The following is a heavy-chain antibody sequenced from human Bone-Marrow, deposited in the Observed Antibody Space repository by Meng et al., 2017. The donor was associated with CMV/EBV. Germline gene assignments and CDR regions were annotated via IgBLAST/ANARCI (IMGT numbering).Heavy chain of an antibody. V-gene: IGHV1-69*10. D-gene: IGHD3-3*01. CDR2: IIPILGIA. Sequence: SVKVSCKASGGTFSSYAISWVRQAPGQGLEWMGGIIPILGIANYAQKFQGRVTITADKSTSTAYMELSSLRSEDTAVYYCARGPPGWRNYDLSDWGQGPRVTGSS. CDR1: GGTFSSYA. J-gene: IGHJ4*02. CDR3: ARGPPGWRNYDLSD.